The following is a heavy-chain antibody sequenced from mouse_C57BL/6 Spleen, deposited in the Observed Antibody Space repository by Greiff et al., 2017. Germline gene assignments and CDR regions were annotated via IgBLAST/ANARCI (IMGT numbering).Heavy chain of an antibody. CDR3: ARGGHYYGSSSRYFDY. CDR2: IYPGSGNT. V-gene: IGHV1-76*01. J-gene: IGHJ2*01. CDR1: GYTFTDYY. D-gene: IGHD1-1*01. Sequence: QVQLQQSGAELVRPGASVKLSCKASGYTFTDYYINWVKQRPGQGLEWIARIYPGSGNTYYNEKFKGKATLTAEKSSSTAYMQLSSLTSEDSAVYFCARGGHYYGSSSRYFDYWGQGTTLTVSS.